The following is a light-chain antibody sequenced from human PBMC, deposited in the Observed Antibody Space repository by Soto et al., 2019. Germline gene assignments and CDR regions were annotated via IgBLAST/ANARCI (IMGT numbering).Light chain of an antibody. CDR3: AVWDDNLKGL. CDR2: AND. Sequence: QSVLTQPPSMSGTPGQRVTISCSGSRSNIGGNAVTWYQQVPGTAPKLLIYANDQRPSGVSDRFSGSKSATPASLAISGLQSEDEADYYCAVWDDNLKGLFGGGTQLTVL. J-gene: IGLJ2*01. CDR1: RSNIGGNA. V-gene: IGLV1-44*01.